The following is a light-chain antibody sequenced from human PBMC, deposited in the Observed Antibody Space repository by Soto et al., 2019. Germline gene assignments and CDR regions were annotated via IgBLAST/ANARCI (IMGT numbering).Light chain of an antibody. CDR2: SNN. J-gene: IGLJ1*01. V-gene: IGLV1-44*01. Sequence: QSVLTQPPSASGTPGQRVTISCSGSSSNIGSNTVNWYQQLPGTAPKLLIYSNNQRPSGVPDRFSGSKSGTSASLAISGLQSEDVADYYCAAWDDSLNGYVFGTVTKVTVL. CDR1: SSNIGSNT. CDR3: AAWDDSLNGYV.